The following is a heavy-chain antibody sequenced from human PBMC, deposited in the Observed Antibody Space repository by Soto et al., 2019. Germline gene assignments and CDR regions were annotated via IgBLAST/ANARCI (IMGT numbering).Heavy chain of an antibody. CDR2: ISSSSNYI. Sequence: VGSLRFSCAASGFIFNTYSMNWVRQAPGKGLEWVSSISSSSNYIYYADSLKGRFTISRDNAKNSLFLQMNSLRADDTAVYYCARGGDYDFWRGSQNWFDPWGQGTLVTVSS. J-gene: IGHJ5*02. CDR1: GFIFNTYS. V-gene: IGHV3-21*01. CDR3: ARGGDYDFWRGSQNWFDP. D-gene: IGHD3-3*01.